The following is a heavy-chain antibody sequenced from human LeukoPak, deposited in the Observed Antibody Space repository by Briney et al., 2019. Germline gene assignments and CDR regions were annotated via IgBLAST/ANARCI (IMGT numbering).Heavy chain of an antibody. CDR1: GGYISTYF. D-gene: IGHD3-22*01. J-gene: IGHJ4*02. Sequence: SETLSLTCTVSGGYISTYFWSWIRQPAGKALEWIGRFSTSGSTNYNPSLKSRVTMSVDTSKNQFSLMVSSMTAADTAVYYCARDKGITMIADWGQGILATVSS. CDR3: ARDKGITMIAD. CDR2: FSTSGST. V-gene: IGHV4-4*07.